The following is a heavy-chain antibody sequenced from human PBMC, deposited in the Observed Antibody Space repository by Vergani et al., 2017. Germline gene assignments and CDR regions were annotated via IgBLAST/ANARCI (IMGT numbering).Heavy chain of an antibody. CDR2: ISGSGGST. CDR1: GFTFSSYA. Sequence: EVQLLESGGGLVQPGGSLRLSCAASGFTFSSYAMSWVRQAPGKGLGWVSAISGSGGSTYYADSVKGRFTISKDPSKSQVVLTMTNMDPVDTATYYCARIPLVGYCSSTSWYRFWFDAGGEGTLVTVSP. J-gene: IGHJ5*02. V-gene: IGHV3-23*01. D-gene: IGHD2-2*01. CDR3: ARIPLVGYCSSTSWYRFWFDA.